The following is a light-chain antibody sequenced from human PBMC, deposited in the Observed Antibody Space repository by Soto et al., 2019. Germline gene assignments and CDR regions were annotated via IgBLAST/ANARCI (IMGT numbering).Light chain of an antibody. V-gene: IGKV3-15*01. CDR1: QSVSSN. J-gene: IGKJ1*01. CDR2: AAS. Sequence: EILMTQSPATLSVSPGERATVSCRASQSVSSNLAWYQQKPGQAPRLLIYAASTRATGIPARFSGSGSGTEFTLTISSLQSEDFAVYYCQQYYRWPQTFGQGTKVDIK. CDR3: QQYYRWPQT.